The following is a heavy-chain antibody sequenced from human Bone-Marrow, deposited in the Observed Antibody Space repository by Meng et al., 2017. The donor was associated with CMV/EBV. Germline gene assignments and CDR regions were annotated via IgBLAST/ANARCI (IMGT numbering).Heavy chain of an antibody. CDR2: ISSSSSTI. J-gene: IGHJ6*02. D-gene: IGHD1-7*01. CDR1: GFTFSSYS. V-gene: IGHV3-48*04. CDR3: ARDFNWNYGYGMDV. Sequence: GASLKISCAASGFTFSSYSMNWVRQAPGKGLEWVSYISSSSSTIYYADSVKGRFTISRDNAKNSLYLQMNSLRAEDTAVYYCARDFNWNYGYGMDVWGQGTTVTVSS.